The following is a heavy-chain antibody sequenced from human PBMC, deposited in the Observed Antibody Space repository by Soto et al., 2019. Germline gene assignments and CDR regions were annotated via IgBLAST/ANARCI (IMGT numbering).Heavy chain of an antibody. Sequence: GGSLRLSCAASGFTFSSYAMSWVRQAPGKGLEWVSAISGSGGSTYYADSVKGRFTISRDNSKNTLYLQMNSLRAEDTAVYYCAKGPDWGEFYYYYYYMDVWGKGTTVTVSS. V-gene: IGHV3-23*01. J-gene: IGHJ6*03. CDR2: ISGSGGST. D-gene: IGHD3-16*01. CDR3: AKGPDWGEFYYYYYYMDV. CDR1: GFTFSSYA.